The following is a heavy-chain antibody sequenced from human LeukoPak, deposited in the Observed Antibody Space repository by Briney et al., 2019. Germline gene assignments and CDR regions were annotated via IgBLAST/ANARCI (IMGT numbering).Heavy chain of an antibody. D-gene: IGHD1-20*01. CDR1: GFTFGSYS. J-gene: IGHJ4*02. CDR3: ARESITGHRDFDY. Sequence: PGGSLRLSCAASGFTFGSYSMNWVRQAPGKGLEWISYISSGSLTIYYADSVEGRFTVSRDNAKNSLYLQMRSLRAEDTAVYYCARESITGHRDFDYWGQGTLVTVSS. CDR2: ISSGSLTI. V-gene: IGHV3-48*01.